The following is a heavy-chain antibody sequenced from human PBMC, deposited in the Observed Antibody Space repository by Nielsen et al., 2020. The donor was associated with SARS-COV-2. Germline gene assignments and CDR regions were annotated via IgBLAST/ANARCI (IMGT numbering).Heavy chain of an antibody. Sequence: SETLSLTCTVSGGSISSYYWSWIRQPPGKGLEWIGEINHSGSTNYNPSLKSRVTISVDTSKNQFSLKLSSVTAADTAVYYCAVWSVTTGHFDYWGQGTLVTSPQ. CDR1: GGSISSYY. CDR2: INHSGST. V-gene: IGHV4-34*01. D-gene: IGHD4-11*01. CDR3: AVWSVTTGHFDY. J-gene: IGHJ4*02.